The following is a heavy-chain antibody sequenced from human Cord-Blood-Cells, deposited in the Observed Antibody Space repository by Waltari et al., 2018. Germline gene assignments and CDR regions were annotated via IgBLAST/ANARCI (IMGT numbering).Heavy chain of an antibody. Sequence: QVQLVESGGGVVQPGRSLRLSCAASGFTFSSYGMHWVRQAPGKGLEWVEVIWYEGSNKYYADAVEARFTISRDNSKNTLYLQMNSLRAEDTAVYYCARELTYCTNGVCYYFDYWGQGTLVTVSS. CDR1: GFTFSSYG. V-gene: IGHV3-33*01. D-gene: IGHD2-8*01. CDR2: IWYEGSNK. CDR3: ARELTYCTNGVCYYFDY. J-gene: IGHJ4*02.